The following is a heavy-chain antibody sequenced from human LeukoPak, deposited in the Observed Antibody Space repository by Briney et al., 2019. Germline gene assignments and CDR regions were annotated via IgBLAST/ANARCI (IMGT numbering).Heavy chain of an antibody. Sequence: GGSLRLSCAASGFTVSSNYMSWVRQAPGKGLDWVSVIYSGGSTYHADSVKGRFTISRDNSKNTLYLQMNSLRAEDTAVYYCARDRSIAYDSGGMDVWGQGTTVTVSS. CDR2: IYSGGST. CDR1: GFTVSSNY. D-gene: IGHD3-22*01. J-gene: IGHJ6*02. CDR3: ARDRSIAYDSGGMDV. V-gene: IGHV3-66*01.